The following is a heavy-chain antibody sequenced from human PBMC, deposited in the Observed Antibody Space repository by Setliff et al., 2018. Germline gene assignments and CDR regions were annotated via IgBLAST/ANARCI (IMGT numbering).Heavy chain of an antibody. D-gene: IGHD3-10*01. Sequence: SETLSLTCTVYGGSFSDHFWSWTRQPPGKGLEWIGEINHSGSTNYNTSLKSRVTISVDASKNQFSLKLTSVTAADTAVYFCARVPHTWFGDLVTFDDAFDVWGQGTMVTVSS. CDR3: ARVPHTWFGDLVTFDDAFDV. V-gene: IGHV4-34*01. CDR1: GGSFSDHF. CDR2: INHSGST. J-gene: IGHJ3*01.